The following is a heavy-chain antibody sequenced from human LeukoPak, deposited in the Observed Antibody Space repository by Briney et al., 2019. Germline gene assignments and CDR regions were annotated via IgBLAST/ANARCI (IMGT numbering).Heavy chain of an antibody. J-gene: IGHJ2*01. CDR1: GFTVSSKY. CDR2: TYSGGST. V-gene: IGHV3-53*01. D-gene: IGHD3-16*01. CDR3: TRDGGYGSYVTPSNWYFDL. Sequence: GGSLRLSCAASGFTVSSKYMSWVRQATGKGLEWVSVTYSGGSTYYADSVKGRFTISRDNSKNTLYLQMNSLRGEDTALYYCTRDGGYGSYVTPSNWYFDLWGRGTLVTVSS.